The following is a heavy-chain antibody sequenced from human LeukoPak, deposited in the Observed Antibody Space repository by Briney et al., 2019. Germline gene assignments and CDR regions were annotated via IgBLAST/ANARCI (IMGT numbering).Heavy chain of an antibody. D-gene: IGHD6-13*01. CDR1: GYTLTELS. V-gene: IGHV1-24*01. CDR3: ARYSSSWYDDLYYYYGMDV. Sequence: GASVKVSCKVSGYTLTELSMHWVRQAPGKGLEWMGGFDPEDGETIYAQKFQGRVTITADKSTSTAYMELSSLRSEDTAVYYCARYSSSWYDDLYYYYGMDVWGQGTTVTVSS. CDR2: FDPEDGET. J-gene: IGHJ6*02.